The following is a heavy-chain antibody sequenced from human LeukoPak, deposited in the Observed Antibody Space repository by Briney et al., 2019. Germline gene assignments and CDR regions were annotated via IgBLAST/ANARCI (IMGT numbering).Heavy chain of an antibody. CDR2: ISCSGGST. V-gene: IGHV3-23*01. J-gene: IGHJ4*02. Sequence: GGSLRLSCAASGFTFSSYAMSWVRQAPGKGLEWISAISCSGGSTYYADSLKGRFTISRDNSKNTLYLQMNSLRAEDTAVYYCAKNVPRFDWFPPGSVYWGQGTLVTVSS. CDR3: AKNVPRFDWFPPGSVY. D-gene: IGHD3-9*01. CDR1: GFTFSSYA.